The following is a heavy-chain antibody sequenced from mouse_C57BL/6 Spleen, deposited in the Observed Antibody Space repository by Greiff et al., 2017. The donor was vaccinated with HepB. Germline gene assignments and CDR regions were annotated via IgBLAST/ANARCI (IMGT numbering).Heavy chain of an antibody. CDR2: IYPGSGNT. CDR3: ARWLWGTDY. D-gene: IGHD2-2*01. CDR1: GYTFTDYY. V-gene: IGHV1-76*01. Sequence: QVQLQQSGAELVRPGASVKLSCKASGYTFTDYYINWVKQRPGQGLEWIARIYPGSGNTYYNEKFKGKATLTAEKSSSTAYMQLSSLTSEDSAVYFCARWLWGTDYWGQGTTLTVSS. J-gene: IGHJ2*01.